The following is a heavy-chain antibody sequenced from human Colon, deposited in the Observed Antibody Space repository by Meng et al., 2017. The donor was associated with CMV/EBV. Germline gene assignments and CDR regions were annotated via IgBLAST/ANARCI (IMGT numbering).Heavy chain of an antibody. Sequence: VLLLGSGGGLVQPGWSLVPPGAASGFIFGNYGMSWVRQAPGKGLEWVSSISGSGGSTYYADSVKGRFTISRDNSKKTLYLQMNSLRAEDTAVYYCAKPRGAGSWGRGTLVTVSS. J-gene: IGHJ5*02. V-gene: IGHV3-23*01. D-gene: IGHD6-19*01. CDR1: GFIFGNYG. CDR2: ISGSGGST. CDR3: AKPRGAGS.